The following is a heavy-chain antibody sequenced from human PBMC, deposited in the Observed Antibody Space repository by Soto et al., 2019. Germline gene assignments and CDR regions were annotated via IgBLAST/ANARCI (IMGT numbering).Heavy chain of an antibody. V-gene: IGHV1-46*01. CDR1: GYTFASYY. D-gene: IGHD5-18*01. CDR3: ARDRRGYSYGLGFDP. Sequence: ASVKVSCKASGYTFASYYMHWVRQAPGQGLEWMGIINPSGGSTSYAQKFQGRVTMTRDTSTSTVYMELSSLRSEDTAVYYCARDRRGYSYGLGFDPWGQGTLVTSPQ. CDR2: INPSGGST. J-gene: IGHJ5*02.